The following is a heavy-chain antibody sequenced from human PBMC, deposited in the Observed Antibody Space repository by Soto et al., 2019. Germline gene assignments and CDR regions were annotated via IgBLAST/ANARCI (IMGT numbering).Heavy chain of an antibody. CDR3: ARDHGGFWAYYGMDV. Sequence: QVQLQESGPGLVKPSGTLSLTCAVSGGSISSSNWWSWVRQPPGKGLEWIGEIYHSGSTNYNPSPKERVTIXXDXAXIQSSLQRRSVTAADTAVYYCARDHGGFWAYYGMDVWGQGTTVTVSS. CDR2: IYHSGST. CDR1: GGSISSSNW. V-gene: IGHV4-4*02. J-gene: IGHJ6*02. D-gene: IGHD3-16*01.